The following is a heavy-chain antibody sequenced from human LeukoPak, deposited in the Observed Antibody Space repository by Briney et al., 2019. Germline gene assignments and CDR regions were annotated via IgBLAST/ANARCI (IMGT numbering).Heavy chain of an antibody. CDR2: ISTSGSPI. Sequence: TGGSLRLSCAVSGFTCSSYSMNWVRQAPGKGLEWVSYISTSGSPIYYADSVKGRFTISRDNAKNSLYLQMNSLRAEDTAVYYCARTIDYWGQGTLVTVSS. V-gene: IGHV3-48*01. CDR3: ARTIDY. J-gene: IGHJ4*02. CDR1: GFTCSSYS.